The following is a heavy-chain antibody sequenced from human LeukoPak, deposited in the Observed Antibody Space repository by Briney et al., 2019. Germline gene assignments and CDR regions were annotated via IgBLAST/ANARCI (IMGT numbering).Heavy chain of an antibody. D-gene: IGHD4-17*01. J-gene: IGHJ4*02. CDR2: IYSGGST. CDR1: GFTVSSND. CDR3: ARVVDHDYGDYYLDY. V-gene: IGHV3-53*01. Sequence: TGGSLRLSCAASGFTVSSNDMGWVRQAPGKGLECISVIYSGGSTDYADSVKGRLTISRDNSKNTLYLQMNSLRAEDTAVYYCARVVDHDYGDYYLDYWGQGTLVTVSS.